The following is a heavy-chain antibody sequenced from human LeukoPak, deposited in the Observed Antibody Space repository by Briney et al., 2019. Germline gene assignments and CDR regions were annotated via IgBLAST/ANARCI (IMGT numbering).Heavy chain of an antibody. Sequence: PSQTLSLTCTVSGGSISSNDYYWIWIRQPPGKGLEWIGYIFYSGSTYYNPSLKSRVTISVDTSKNQFSLRLNSVTVADTAVYYCVREMAIFSRGPFDYWGQGTLVTVSS. D-gene: IGHD5-24*01. J-gene: IGHJ4*02. CDR3: VREMAIFSRGPFDY. V-gene: IGHV4-30-4*08. CDR1: GGSISSNDYY. CDR2: IFYSGST.